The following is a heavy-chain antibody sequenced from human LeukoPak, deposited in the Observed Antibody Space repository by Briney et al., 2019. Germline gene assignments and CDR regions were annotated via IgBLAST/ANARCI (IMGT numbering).Heavy chain of an antibody. D-gene: IGHD3-16*01. Sequence: GGSLRLSCAASGFTFSSYSMNWVRQAPGKGLEWVSSISSSSSYIYYADSVKGRFTISRDNAKNSLYLQMNSLKTDDTAVYYGVRVGGGGAFDIWGQGTMVIVSS. CDR3: VRVGGGGAFDI. V-gene: IGHV3-21*04. CDR2: ISSSSSYI. J-gene: IGHJ3*02. CDR1: GFTFSSYS.